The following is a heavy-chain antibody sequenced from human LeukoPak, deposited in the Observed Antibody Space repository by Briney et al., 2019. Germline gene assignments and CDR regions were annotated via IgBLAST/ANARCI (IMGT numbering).Heavy chain of an antibody. CDR3: ARGKTSDDIIEDGFDL. D-gene: IGHD3-9*01. CDR1: GFSVSTNY. J-gene: IGHJ3*01. V-gene: IGHV3-66*01. CDR2: LYSGGGA. Sequence: GGSLRLSCAASGFSVSTNYTTWVRQAPGKGLEWVSVLYSGGGAYYADSVKDRFTISRDYSQNTLLLQMNSLRAGDTALYYCARGKTSDDIIEDGFDLWGQGTMVAVSS.